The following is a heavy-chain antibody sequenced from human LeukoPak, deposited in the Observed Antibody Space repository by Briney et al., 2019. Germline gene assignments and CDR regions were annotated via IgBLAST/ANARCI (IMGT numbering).Heavy chain of an antibody. CDR1: GFTFRNYA. CDR3: ARIYYDRGGHYYDY. J-gene: IGHJ4*02. CDR2: ITGDGGTT. D-gene: IGHD3-22*01. Sequence: GGSLRLSCAASGFTFRNYAMHWVRQAPGEGLEYVSAITGDGGTTYYARSVKDRFTISRDNSKNTLYLQMGGLRAEDMAVYYCARIYYDRGGHYYDYWGQGTLVTVSS. V-gene: IGHV3-64*01.